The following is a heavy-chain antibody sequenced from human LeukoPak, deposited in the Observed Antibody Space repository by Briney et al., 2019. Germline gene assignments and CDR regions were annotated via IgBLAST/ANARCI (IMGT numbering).Heavy chain of an antibody. CDR1: GFTFSSYA. Sequence: GGSLRLSCAASGFTFSSYAMSWVGQAPGKGLEWVSAISGSGGSTYYADYVKGRFTISRDNSKSTLYIQMDSLRAEDTAVYYCARAKPKNMVRGLIMRRESRYYFDYWGQGTLVTVSS. D-gene: IGHD3-10*01. V-gene: IGHV3-23*01. J-gene: IGHJ4*02. CDR2: ISGSGGST. CDR3: ARAKPKNMVRGLIMRRESRYYFDY.